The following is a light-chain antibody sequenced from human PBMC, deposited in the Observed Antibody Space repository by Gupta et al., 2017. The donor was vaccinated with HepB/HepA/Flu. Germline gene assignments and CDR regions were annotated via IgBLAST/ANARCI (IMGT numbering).Light chain of an antibody. J-gene: IGKJ2*03. CDR1: QSVNSDY. V-gene: IGKV3-20*01. CDR3: QQDHLSSEYS. CDR2: GAS. Sequence: EIVLTQSPGTLSLSQGERATLSCRASQSVNSDYLVWYQQKPGQAPRLLIHGASTRATGIPERFSGGGSGTDFALTISRLQPEDFAMYYCQQDHLSSEYSFGQGTMLEIK.